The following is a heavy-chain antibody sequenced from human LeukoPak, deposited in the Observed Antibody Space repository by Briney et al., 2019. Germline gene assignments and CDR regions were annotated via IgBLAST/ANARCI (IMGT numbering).Heavy chain of an antibody. CDR1: GFTVSNNY. V-gene: IGHV3-66*01. J-gene: IGHJ4*02. Sequence: GGSLRLSCVASGFTVSNNYMSWVRRAPGKGLEWVSVIYSNGKAYYIDSVKGRFTISRDISQNTLFLQMNNLRAEDTAVYYCARDRADGYNYGDSFDNWGQGVLVTVSS. D-gene: IGHD5-18*01. CDR2: IYSNGKA. CDR3: ARDRADGYNYGDSFDN.